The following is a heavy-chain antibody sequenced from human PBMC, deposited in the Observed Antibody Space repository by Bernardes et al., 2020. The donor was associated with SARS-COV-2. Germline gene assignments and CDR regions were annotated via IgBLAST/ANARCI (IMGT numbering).Heavy chain of an antibody. J-gene: IGHJ6*02. V-gene: IGHV4-39*01. CDR1: GGSISSSNYY. Sequence: SDTLSLTCTVSGGSISSSNYYWGWIRQPPGKGLEWIGSIYSRGSSYYNPSLQSRVRESVDTSKNQFSLRLSFVTAADTAVYYCAGSSCGIDCYIGGLRSWDYGMDVWGQGTTVTVSS. D-gene: IGHD2-21*02. CDR3: AGSSCGIDCYIGGLRSWDYGMDV. CDR2: IYSRGSS.